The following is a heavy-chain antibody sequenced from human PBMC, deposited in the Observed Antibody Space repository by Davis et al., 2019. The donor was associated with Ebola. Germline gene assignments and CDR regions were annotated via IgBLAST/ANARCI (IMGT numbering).Heavy chain of an antibody. CDR2: FRGYYEES. D-gene: IGHD5-24*01. V-gene: IGHV3-23*01. CDR3: AKRTKNGYNSPIDH. J-gene: IGHJ4*02. Sequence: GESLKISCTASGFTVSSNHMSWVRQAPGKGPEWISGFRGYYEESFYADSVKGRFTISIDKSKNRVYPQMDNLRADDTAVYYCAKRTKNGYNSPIDHWGQGTLVTVSS. CDR1: GFTVSSNH.